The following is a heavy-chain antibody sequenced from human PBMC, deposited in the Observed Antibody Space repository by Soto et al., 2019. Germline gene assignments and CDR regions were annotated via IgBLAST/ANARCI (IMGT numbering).Heavy chain of an antibody. J-gene: IGHJ6*03. D-gene: IGHD1-7*01. CDR1: AFTFSSYA. V-gene: IGHV3-23*01. CDR3: AKSSGTTYSYFYMDV. Sequence: EVQLLESGGGLVQPGGSLRLSCAASAFTFSSYAMTWVRQAPGKGLEWVSAISGSGGSTYYADSVKGRFTISRDNSKNTLFLQMNSLRAEDTAVYYCAKSSGTTYSYFYMDVWGKGTTVTVSS. CDR2: ISGSGGST.